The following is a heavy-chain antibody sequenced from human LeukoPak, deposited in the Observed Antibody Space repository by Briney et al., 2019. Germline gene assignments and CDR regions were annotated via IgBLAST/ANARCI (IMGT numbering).Heavy chain of an antibody. CDR3: ARGYCGGDCYGD. CDR1: GFTFSSYA. CDR2: IDSSSSHI. Sequence: GGSLRLSCAASGFTFSSYAMNWVRQAPGKGLEWVSSIDSSSSHIYYADSVKGRFTISRDNTKSSLYLQMNSLRAEDMAVYYCARGYCGGDCYGDWGQGTLVTVSS. D-gene: IGHD2-21*02. J-gene: IGHJ1*01. V-gene: IGHV3-21*01.